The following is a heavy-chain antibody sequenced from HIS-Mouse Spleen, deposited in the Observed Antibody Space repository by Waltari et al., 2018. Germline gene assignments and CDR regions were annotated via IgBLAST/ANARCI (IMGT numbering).Heavy chain of an antibody. CDR2: ISSSSSTI. CDR1: GFTVSRYS. D-gene: IGHD1-26*01. CDR3: ARGASGSYYLVSVSDY. J-gene: IGHJ4*02. V-gene: IGHV3-48*01. Sequence: EVQLVESGGGLVQPGGSLSLSCAASGFTVSRYSLNWVRQAPGKGLEWVSYISSSSSTIYYADSVKGRFTISRDNAKNSLYLQMNSLRAEDTAVYYCARGASGSYYLVSVSDYWGQGTLVTVSS.